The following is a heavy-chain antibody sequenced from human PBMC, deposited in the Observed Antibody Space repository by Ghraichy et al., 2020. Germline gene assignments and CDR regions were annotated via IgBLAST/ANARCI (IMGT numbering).Heavy chain of an antibody. V-gene: IGHV4-59*01. D-gene: IGHD4-23*01. J-gene: IGHJ4*02. CDR1: GGSISSYY. CDR2: IYYSGST. Sequence: SETLSLTCTVSGGSISSYYWSWIRQPPGKGLEWIGSIYYSGSTNYNPSLKSRVTISVDTSKNQFSLKLSSVTAADTAVYYCARDRSGGNSDFDYWGQGTLVTVSS. CDR3: ARDRSGGNSDFDY.